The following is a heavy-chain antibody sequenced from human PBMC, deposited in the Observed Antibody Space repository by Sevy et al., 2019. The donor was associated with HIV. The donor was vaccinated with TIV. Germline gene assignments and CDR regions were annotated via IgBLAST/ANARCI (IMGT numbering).Heavy chain of an antibody. CDR2: IWYDGSNK. V-gene: IGHV3-33*06. D-gene: IGHD6-13*01. CDR3: ANAGKYSSSWDDAFDI. CDR1: GFTFSSYG. Sequence: GSLRLSCAASGFTFSSYGMHWVRQAPGKGLEWVAVIWYDGSNKYYADSVKGRFTISRDNSKNTLYLQMNSLRAEDTAVYYCANAGKYSSSWDDAFDIWGQGTMVTVSS. J-gene: IGHJ3*02.